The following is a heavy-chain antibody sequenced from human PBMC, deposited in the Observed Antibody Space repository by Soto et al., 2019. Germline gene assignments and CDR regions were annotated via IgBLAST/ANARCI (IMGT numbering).Heavy chain of an antibody. D-gene: IGHD3-22*01. CDR1: GFIFSSYG. V-gene: IGHV3-30*18. CDR2: ISYDGSNQ. J-gene: IGHJ4*02. Sequence: PGGSLRLSCAASGFIFSSYGMHWVRQAPGKGLEWVAVISYDGSNQFHADSVKGRFTISRDNSKNTLYLQMNSVRAEDTGVYYCAKGYYYDNSGYPYYFEYWGQGT. CDR3: AKGYYYDNSGYPYYFEY.